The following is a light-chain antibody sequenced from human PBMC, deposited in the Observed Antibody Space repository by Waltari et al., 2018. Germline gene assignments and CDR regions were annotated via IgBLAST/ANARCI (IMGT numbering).Light chain of an antibody. CDR1: QSLLHSDGNTH. V-gene: IGKV2-30*02. CDR2: KVS. J-gene: IGKJ4*01. Sequence: DVVMTQSPLSLPVTFGPPASLPCRSSQSLLHSDGNTHLNWFHQRPGQSPRRLIYKVSKRGSRVPDRFSGSGAGTDFTLKSSRVDAEDVGVDYGMQATLWTALTFDGGTKVEMK. CDR3: MQATLWTALT.